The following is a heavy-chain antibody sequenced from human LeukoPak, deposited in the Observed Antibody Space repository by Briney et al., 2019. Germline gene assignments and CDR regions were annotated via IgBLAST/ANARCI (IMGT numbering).Heavy chain of an antibody. CDR3: ARDGPYYGSGRHFDY. Sequence: SSETLSLTCTVSGGSISSSSYYWGWIRQPPGKGLEWIGSIYYSGSTYHNPSLKSRVTISVDTSKNQFSLKLSSVTAADTAVYYCARDGPYYGSGRHFDYWGQGTLVAVSS. D-gene: IGHD3-10*01. J-gene: IGHJ4*02. CDR1: GGSISSSSYY. CDR2: IYYSGST. V-gene: IGHV4-39*02.